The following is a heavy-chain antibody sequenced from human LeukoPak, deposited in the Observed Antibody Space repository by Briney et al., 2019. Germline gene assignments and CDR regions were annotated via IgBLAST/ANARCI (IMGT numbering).Heavy chain of an antibody. CDR1: GGSLSGYY. CDR3: ARGRLTSCYDY. Sequence: PSETPSLTFAVYGGSLSGYYWSWVRQPPGEGLEWIGEINHSGSTNYNPSLKSRVTISVDTSKNQFSLKLSSVTAADTAVYYCARGRLTSCYDYWGQGTLVTVSS. CDR2: INHSGST. J-gene: IGHJ4*02. V-gene: IGHV4-34*01. D-gene: IGHD2-2*01.